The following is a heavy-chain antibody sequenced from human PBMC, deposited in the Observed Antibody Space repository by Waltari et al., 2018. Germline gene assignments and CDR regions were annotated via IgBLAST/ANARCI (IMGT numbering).Heavy chain of an antibody. Sequence: QVQLLESGGGVVQPGRSLRLSCAASGFTFSSYAMHWVRQAPGKGLEWVAVISYDGSNKYYADSVKGRFTISRDNSKNTLYLQMNSLRAEDTAVYYCARERGAAAALDYWGQGTLVTVSS. V-gene: IGHV3-30-3*01. D-gene: IGHD6-13*01. CDR2: ISYDGSNK. CDR3: ARERGAAAALDY. J-gene: IGHJ4*02. CDR1: GFTFSSYA.